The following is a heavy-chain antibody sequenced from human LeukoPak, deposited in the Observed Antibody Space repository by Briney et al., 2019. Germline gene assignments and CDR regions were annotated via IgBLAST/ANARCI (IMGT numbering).Heavy chain of an antibody. J-gene: IGHJ3*02. CDR3: ARVGYSYGYGLRAFDI. V-gene: IGHV1-46*01. CDR2: INPSGGST. CDR1: GYTFTSYH. Sequence: ASVKVSCKASGYTFTSYHMHWVRQAPGQGLEWMGMINPSGGSTSYAQKFQGRVTMTRDTSTSTAYMELSSLRSEDTAVYYCARVGYSYGYGLRAFDIWGQGTMVTVSS. D-gene: IGHD5-18*01.